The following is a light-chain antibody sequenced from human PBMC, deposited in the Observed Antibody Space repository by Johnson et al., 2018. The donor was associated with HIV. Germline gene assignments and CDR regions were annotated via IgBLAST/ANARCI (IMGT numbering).Light chain of an antibody. CDR1: SSNIGNNY. Sequence: QSVLTQPPSVSAAPGQKVTISCSGSSSNIGNNYVSWYQQLPGTAPKLLIYDNNKRPSGIPDRFSGSKYGTSATLGITGLQTGDGADYYCGTWDSSLSAGVCGTGTKVTVL. CDR2: DNN. J-gene: IGLJ1*01. V-gene: IGLV1-51*01. CDR3: GTWDSSLSAGV.